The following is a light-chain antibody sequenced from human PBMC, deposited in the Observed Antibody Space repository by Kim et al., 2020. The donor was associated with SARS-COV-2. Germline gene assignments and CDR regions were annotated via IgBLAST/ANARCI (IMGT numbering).Light chain of an antibody. CDR1: SSDVGGYNY. Sequence: QSALTQPASVSGSPGQSITISCTGTSSDVGGYNYVSWYQQHPGKAPKLMIYDVSKRPSGVSNRFSGSKSGNTASLTISALQAEDEADYYCSSYTSSSTFEVFGGGTQLTVL. J-gene: IGLJ2*01. CDR3: SSYTSSSTFEV. V-gene: IGLV2-14*01. CDR2: DVS.